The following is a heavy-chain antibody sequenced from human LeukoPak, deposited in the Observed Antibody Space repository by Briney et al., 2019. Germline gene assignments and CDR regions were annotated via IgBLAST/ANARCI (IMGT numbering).Heavy chain of an antibody. Sequence: SETLSLTCTVSGGSISSYYWSWIRQPPGKGLEWIGYIYTSGSTNYNPSLKSRVTISVDTSKNQFSLKLSSVTAADTAVYYCARDSEDYYDSSGQIFDYWGQGTLVTVSS. V-gene: IGHV4-4*09. CDR2: IYTSGST. CDR3: ARDSEDYYDSSGQIFDY. D-gene: IGHD3-22*01. CDR1: GGSISSYY. J-gene: IGHJ4*02.